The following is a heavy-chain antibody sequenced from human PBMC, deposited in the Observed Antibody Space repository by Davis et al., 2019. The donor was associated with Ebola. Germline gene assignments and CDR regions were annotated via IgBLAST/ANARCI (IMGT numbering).Heavy chain of an antibody. Sequence: AASVKVSCKASGYTFTGYYMHWVRQAPGQGLEWMGRIIPMFGTTNYAQKFQDRVTVTADESTGTVYMEVRSLRSDDTAVYYCARADCSSTSCYALLGNWFDPWGQGTLVTVSS. CDR2: IIPMFGTT. CDR3: ARADCSSTSCYALLGNWFDP. V-gene: IGHV1-69*13. CDR1: GYTFTGYY. J-gene: IGHJ5*02. D-gene: IGHD2-2*01.